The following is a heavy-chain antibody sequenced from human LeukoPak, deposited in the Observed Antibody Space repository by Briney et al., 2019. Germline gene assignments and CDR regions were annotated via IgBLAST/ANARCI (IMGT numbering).Heavy chain of an antibody. CDR3: ARNLYYYDSSGYYYY. CDR2: IYTGGST. V-gene: IGHV3-66*01. Sequence: GGSLRLSCAASGFTFTSYSMNWVRQAPGKGLEWVSAIYTGGSTYYAGSVKGRFTISRDNSKNTLYLQMNSLRAEDTAVYYCARNLYYYDSSGYYYYWGQGTLVTVSS. J-gene: IGHJ4*02. D-gene: IGHD3-22*01. CDR1: GFTFTSYS.